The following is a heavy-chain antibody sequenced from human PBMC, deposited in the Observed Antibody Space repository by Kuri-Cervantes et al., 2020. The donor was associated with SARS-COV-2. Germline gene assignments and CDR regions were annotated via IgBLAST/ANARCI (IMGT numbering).Heavy chain of an antibody. CDR3: ARDSAGYYYDSSGYYSLYYYGMDV. D-gene: IGHD3-22*01. J-gene: IGHJ6*02. V-gene: IGHV3-21*04. CDR2: ISSSSSYI. CDR1: GFTFSSYS. Sequence: LSLTCAASGFTFSSYSMNWVRQAPGKGLEWVSSISSSSSYIYYADSVKGRFTISRDNAKNSLYLQMNSLRAEDTAVYYCARDSAGYYYDSSGYYSLYYYGMDVWGQGTTVTVSS.